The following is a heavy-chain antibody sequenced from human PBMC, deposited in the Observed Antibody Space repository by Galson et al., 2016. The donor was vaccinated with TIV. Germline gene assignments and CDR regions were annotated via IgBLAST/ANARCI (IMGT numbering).Heavy chain of an antibody. CDR1: GFTFSSYT. CDR3: ARVGSTGWAHYFDY. V-gene: IGHV3-30*04. Sequence: SLRLSCAASGFTFSSYTMHWVRQAPGKGLEWVAVITYDDSQKYYADSVKGRFTISRDNSKNTLYLQMNSLAAEDTAVYYCARVGSTGWAHYFDYWGQGTLVTVSS. CDR2: ITYDDSQK. D-gene: IGHD6-19*01. J-gene: IGHJ4*02.